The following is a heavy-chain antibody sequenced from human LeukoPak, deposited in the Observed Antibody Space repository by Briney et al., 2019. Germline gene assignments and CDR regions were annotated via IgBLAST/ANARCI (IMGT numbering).Heavy chain of an antibody. CDR2: ISYDGSNK. D-gene: IGHD6-13*01. Sequence: GSLRLSCAASGFTFSSYAMHGVRQAPGKGLEWVAVISYDGSNKYYADSVKGRFTISRDNSKSTLYLQMNSLRAEDTAVYYCAGFRIAAAVGLGYYYYGMDVWGQGTTVTVSS. CDR3: AGFRIAAAVGLGYYYYGMDV. CDR1: GFTFSSYA. V-gene: IGHV3-30-3*01. J-gene: IGHJ6*02.